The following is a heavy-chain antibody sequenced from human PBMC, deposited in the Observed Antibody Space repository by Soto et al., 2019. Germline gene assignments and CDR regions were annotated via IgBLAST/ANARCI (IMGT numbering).Heavy chain of an antibody. Sequence: SETLSLTCAVSGGSISSNSYYWAWIRQPPGKGLEWIGSIYYSGGTYYNPSLKSRVTMSVDTSKNQFSLRLSSVTAADTAVYYCARLTGWLHQHFDYWGQGALVTVSS. J-gene: IGHJ4*02. CDR2: IYYSGGT. V-gene: IGHV4-39*01. CDR3: ARLTGWLHQHFDY. D-gene: IGHD5-12*01. CDR1: GGSISSNSYY.